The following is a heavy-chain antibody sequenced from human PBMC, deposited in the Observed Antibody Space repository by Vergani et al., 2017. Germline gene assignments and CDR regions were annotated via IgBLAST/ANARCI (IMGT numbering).Heavy chain of an antibody. CDR3: ARGEDSGVLLWFGEFRY. CDR2: IYYSGTT. CDR1: GGSISSYY. V-gene: IGHV4-59*12. D-gene: IGHD3-10*01. Sequence: QVQLQESGPGLVKPSETLSLTCTVSGGSISSYYWSWIRQPPGKGLEWIGYIYYSGTTYYNPSLTSRVTISVDTSKNQFSLKLSSVTAADTAVYYCARGEDSGVLLWFGEFRYWGQGTLVTVSS. J-gene: IGHJ4*02.